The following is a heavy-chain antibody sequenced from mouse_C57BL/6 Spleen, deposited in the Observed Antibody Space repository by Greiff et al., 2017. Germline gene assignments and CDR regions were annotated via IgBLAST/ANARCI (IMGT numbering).Heavy chain of an antibody. Sequence: EVQVVESEGGLVQPGSSMKLSCTASGFTFSDYYMAWVRQVPEKGLEWVANINYDGSSTYYLDSLKSRFIISRDNAKNILYLQMSSLKSEDTATYYCAREGSGYYVDYWGQGTTLTVSS. D-gene: IGHD3-2*02. CDR3: AREGSGYYVDY. CDR1: GFTFSDYY. V-gene: IGHV5-16*01. J-gene: IGHJ2*01. CDR2: INYDGSST.